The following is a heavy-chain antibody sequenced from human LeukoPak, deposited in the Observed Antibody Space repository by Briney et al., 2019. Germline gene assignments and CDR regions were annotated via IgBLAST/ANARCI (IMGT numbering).Heavy chain of an antibody. J-gene: IGHJ5*02. CDR3: ARGIYSGIYGRLDP. V-gene: IGHV1-2*02. CDR2: IDPNSGGT. D-gene: IGHD3-10*01. Sequence: ASVKVSCKASGYTFTAWYIHWVRQAPGQGPEWMGWIDPNSGGTGYAQKFQGRVTLTRDTSIRTAYMDLSSLRSDDTAVYYCARGIYSGIYGRLDPWGQGTLVTVSS. CDR1: GYTFTAWY.